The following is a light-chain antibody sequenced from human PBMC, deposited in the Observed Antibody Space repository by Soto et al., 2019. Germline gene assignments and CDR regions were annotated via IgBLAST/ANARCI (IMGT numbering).Light chain of an antibody. CDR1: QSISNY. J-gene: IGKJ3*01. CDR2: AAS. V-gene: IGKV1-39*01. CDR3: QQSYSTPFT. Sequence: DIQMTQSPSSLSASVGDSVTITCRASQSISNYLNLYQQKPGKAPKLLVYAASSLQSGVPSRFSGSGSGTDFTLTISSLQPEDFATYYCQQSYSTPFTFGPGTKVDIK.